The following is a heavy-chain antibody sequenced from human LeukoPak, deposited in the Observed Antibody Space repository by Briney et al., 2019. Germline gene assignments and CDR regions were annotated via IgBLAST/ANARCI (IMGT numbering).Heavy chain of an antibody. CDR3: ARRAGSSGKFDP. CDR1: GYIFTTNW. J-gene: IGHJ5*02. CDR2: IDPSDSET. V-gene: IGHV5-10-1*01. Sequence: GESLKISCKGSGYIFTTNWISWIRQMPGKGLEWMGRIDPSDSETNHSPSFQGHVTISVDKSISTAYLQWSSLKASDTAMYYCARRAGSSGKFDPWGQGTLVIVSS. D-gene: IGHD6-19*01.